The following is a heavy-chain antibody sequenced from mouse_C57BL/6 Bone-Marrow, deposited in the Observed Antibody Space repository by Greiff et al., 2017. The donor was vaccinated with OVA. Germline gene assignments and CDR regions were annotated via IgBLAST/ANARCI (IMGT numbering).Heavy chain of an antibody. CDR3: ARHGDYDGDYYAMDY. V-gene: IGHV5-2*01. CDR2: INSDGGST. J-gene: IGHJ4*01. D-gene: IGHD2-4*01. CDR1: EYEFPSHD. Sequence: EVKVVESGGGLVQPGESLKLSCESNEYEFPSHDMSWVRKTPEKRLELVAAINSDGGSTYYPDTMERRFIISRDNTKKTLYLQMSSLRSEDTAVYYCARHGDYDGDYYAMDYWGQGTSVTVSS.